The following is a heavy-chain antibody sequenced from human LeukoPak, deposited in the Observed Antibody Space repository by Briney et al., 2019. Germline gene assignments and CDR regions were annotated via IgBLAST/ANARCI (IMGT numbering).Heavy chain of an antibody. CDR3: AKDVGNSSAFDY. J-gene: IGHJ4*02. V-gene: IGHV3-23*01. CDR1: GFTFSSYA. D-gene: IGHD6-19*01. Sequence: GGPLRLSFAASGFTFSSYAMSWVRQAPGKGLEWVSAISGSSSSTYYADSVKGRFTISRDNSKNTLYLQMNSLRAEDTAVYYCAKDVGNSSAFDYWGQGTLVTVSS. CDR2: ISGSSSST.